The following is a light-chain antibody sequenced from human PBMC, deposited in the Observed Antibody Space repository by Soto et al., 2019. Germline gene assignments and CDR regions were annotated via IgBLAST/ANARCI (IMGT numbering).Light chain of an antibody. V-gene: IGKV3D-20*01. CDR1: QSVSSSY. CDR3: QQYGSSPRT. J-gene: IGKJ1*01. CDR2: DAS. Sequence: EIVFTQSPATLSLSPGARATLSCGASQSVSSSYLAWYQQKHGLAPRLLIYDASSRATGIPDRFSVIESGTDGTINISRLEPEDGEVDDGQQYGSSPRTFGQGTKVDIK.